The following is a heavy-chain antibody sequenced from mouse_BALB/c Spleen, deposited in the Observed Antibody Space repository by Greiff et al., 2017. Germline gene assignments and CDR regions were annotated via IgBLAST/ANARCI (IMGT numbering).Heavy chain of an antibody. CDR3: TRWRYGNYEGYAMDY. V-gene: IGHV1-5*01. CDR2: IYPGNSDT. CDR1: GYTFTSYW. J-gene: IGHJ4*01. Sequence: VQLKQSGTVLARPGASVKMSCKASGYTFTSYWMHWVKQRPGQGLEWIGAIYPGNSDTSYNQKFKGKAKLTAVTSTSTAYMELSSLTNEDSAVYYCTRWRYGNYEGYAMDYWGQGTSVTVSS. D-gene: IGHD2-10*02.